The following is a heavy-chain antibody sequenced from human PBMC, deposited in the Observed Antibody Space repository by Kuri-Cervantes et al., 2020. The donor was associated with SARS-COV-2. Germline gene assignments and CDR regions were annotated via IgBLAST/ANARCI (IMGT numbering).Heavy chain of an antibody. Sequence: GESLKISCAASGFTFSSYSMNWVRQAPGKGLEWVSSISSSSSYIYYADSVKGRFTISRDNAKNSLYLQMNSLRAEGTAVYYCAVPNRGVALFDYWGQGTLVTVSS. D-gene: IGHD3-10*01. CDR2: ISSSSSYI. J-gene: IGHJ4*02. CDR1: GFTFSSYS. V-gene: IGHV3-21*01. CDR3: AVPNRGVALFDY.